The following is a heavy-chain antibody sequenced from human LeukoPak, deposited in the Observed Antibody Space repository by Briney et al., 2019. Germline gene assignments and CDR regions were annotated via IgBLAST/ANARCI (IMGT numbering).Heavy chain of an antibody. J-gene: IGHJ3*02. D-gene: IGHD6-19*01. CDR2: IDPSDSYT. V-gene: IGHV5-10-1*01. CDR3: ARPGTWVAGRAFDI. CDR1: GYTFTSYL. Sequence: GESLKISCKGSGYTFTSYLIIWVRQMPGKGLEWMGRIDPSDSYTTYSPSFQGHVTISTDKSISTAYLQWSSLKASDTAFYYCARPGTWVAGRAFDIWGQGTMVTVSS.